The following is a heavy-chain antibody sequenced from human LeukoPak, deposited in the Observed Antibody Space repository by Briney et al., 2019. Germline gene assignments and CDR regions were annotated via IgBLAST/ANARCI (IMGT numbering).Heavy chain of an antibody. D-gene: IGHD4-23*01. Sequence: ASVKVSCKASGYTFTSYYMHWVRQAPGQGLEWMGIINPSGGSTSYAQKFQGRVTITTDESTSTAYMELSSLRSEDTAVYYCARGDYGGNYFDYWGQGTLVTVSS. V-gene: IGHV1-46*01. CDR3: ARGDYGGNYFDY. CDR1: GYTFTSYY. J-gene: IGHJ4*02. CDR2: INPSGGST.